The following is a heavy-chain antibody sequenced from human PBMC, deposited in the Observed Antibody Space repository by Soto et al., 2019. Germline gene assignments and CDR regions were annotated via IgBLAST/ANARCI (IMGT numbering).Heavy chain of an antibody. CDR1: GFTFSAYY. D-gene: IGHD6-25*01. CDR3: ARGRGAAADYFDF. Sequence: QVPLVESGGGLVKPGGSLRLSCAGSGFTFSAYYMTWIRQAPGKGLEWVSYISSSTSHTNYADSVKGRFTISRDNAKNSLFLQMNSLRAEDTAVYYCARGRGAAADYFDFWGQGTLVTVSS. J-gene: IGHJ4*02. CDR2: ISSSTSHT. V-gene: IGHV3-11*05.